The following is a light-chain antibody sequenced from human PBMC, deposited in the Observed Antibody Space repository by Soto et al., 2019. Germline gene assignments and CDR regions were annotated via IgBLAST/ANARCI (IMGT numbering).Light chain of an antibody. Sequence: EMVLTQSPATLSLSPGERATLSCRASQSVSSYFAWYQQKPGQAPRLLIYDASNRATGIPARFSGSVSGTDFTLTISSLKLEDFAFYYCQQRSNWPPVLGGGTKVDIK. CDR2: DAS. J-gene: IGKJ4*01. V-gene: IGKV3-11*01. CDR3: QQRSNWPPV. CDR1: QSVSSY.